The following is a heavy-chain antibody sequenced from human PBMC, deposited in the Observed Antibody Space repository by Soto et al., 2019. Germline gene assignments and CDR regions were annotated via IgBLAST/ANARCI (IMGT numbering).Heavy chain of an antibody. CDR3: VKSDCDSAACRRLAY. Sequence: GGSLRLSCAASGFTFSDYTMLWVRQAPGQGLKWVSSISGSGDTTSYTDSVKGRFTISRDNSRNTLYLQMNSLRVEDTAIYYCVKSDCDSAACRRLAYWGQGTLGTVSS. J-gene: IGHJ4*02. V-gene: IGHV3-23*01. D-gene: IGHD3-16*01. CDR2: ISGSGDTT. CDR1: GFTFSDYT.